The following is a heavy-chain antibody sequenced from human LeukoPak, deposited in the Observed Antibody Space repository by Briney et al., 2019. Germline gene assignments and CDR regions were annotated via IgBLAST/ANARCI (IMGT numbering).Heavy chain of an antibody. CDR2: ISSNGGST. D-gene: IGHD5-18*01. CDR1: GFTFSSYA. CDR3: VRTDTADEGYHYYYYGMDV. V-gene: IGHV3-64D*06. J-gene: IGHJ6*04. Sequence: PGGSLRLSCSASGFTFSSYAMHWVRQAPGKGLEYVSAISSNGGSTYYADSVKGRFTISRDNSKNTLYLQMSSLRAEDTAVYYRVRTDTADEGYHYYYYGMDVWGKGTTVTVSS.